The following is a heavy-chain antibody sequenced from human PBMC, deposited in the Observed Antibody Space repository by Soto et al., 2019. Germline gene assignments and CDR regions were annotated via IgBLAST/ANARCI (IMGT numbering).Heavy chain of an antibody. Sequence: EVQLVESGGGLVQPGGSLRLSCAASGFTFISYAMNWVRQAPGKGLQWVSAISGGGDATFYADSVKGRFTISRDNSRNTVTLQMSSRGADDAAVYCGAGKVAGYSTREDYWYFDLWGRGTLVTVSS. J-gene: IGHJ2*01. CDR3: AGKVAGYSTREDYWYFDL. CDR2: ISGGGDAT. V-gene: IGHV3-23*04. CDR1: GFTFISYA. D-gene: IGHD2-21*01.